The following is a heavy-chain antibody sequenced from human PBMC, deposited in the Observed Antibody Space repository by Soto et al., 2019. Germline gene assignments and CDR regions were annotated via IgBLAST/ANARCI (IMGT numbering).Heavy chain of an antibody. V-gene: IGHV4-31*03. J-gene: IGHJ4*02. D-gene: IGHD5-18*01. Sequence: PSETLSLTCTVSGGSISSGGYYWSWIRQHPGKGLEWIGYIYYSGSTYYNPSLKSRVTISVDTSKNQFSLKLSSVTAADTAVYYCARETRQLWLLADYWGQGTLVTVSS. CDR2: IYYSGST. CDR1: GGSISSGGYY. CDR3: ARETRQLWLLADY.